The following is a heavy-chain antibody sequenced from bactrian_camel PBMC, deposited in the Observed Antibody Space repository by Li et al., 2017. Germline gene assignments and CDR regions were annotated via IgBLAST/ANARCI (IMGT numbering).Heavy chain of an antibody. V-gene: IGHV3S53*01. Sequence: HVQLVESGGGSVQAGGSLRLSCAASGQFSSMYCLAWFRQTPGKEREGVAAISGDGTTRYADSVKDRFTISKDNANDTLYLQMNSLKPEDTAMYYCAAGIDGYWGCRRYNYWGQ. CDR3: AAGIDGYWGCRRYNY. CDR1: GQFSSMYC. CDR2: ISGDGTT. D-gene: IGHD2*01. J-gene: IGHJ4*01.